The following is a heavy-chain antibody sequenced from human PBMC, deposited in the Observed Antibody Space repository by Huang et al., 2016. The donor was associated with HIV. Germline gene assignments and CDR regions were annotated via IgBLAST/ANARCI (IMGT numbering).Heavy chain of an antibody. CDR3: ARTAYSYGFRQGYNWFDP. J-gene: IGHJ5*02. CDR2: ISPIFGTA. D-gene: IGHD5-18*01. CDR1: GGTFSSYA. Sequence: QVLLVQSGAEVRKPGSSVKVSCTAFGGTFSSYAISWGRQAPGQGLEWMGGISPIFGTANYTQKFQGRVTITVDESTNTGYMELTRLTSEDTAVYYCARTAYSYGFRQGYNWFDPWGQGTPVTVSS. V-gene: IGHV1-69*13.